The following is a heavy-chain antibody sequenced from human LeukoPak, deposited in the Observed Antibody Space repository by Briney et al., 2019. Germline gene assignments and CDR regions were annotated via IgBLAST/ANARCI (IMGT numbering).Heavy chain of an antibody. CDR1: GYTFTSYG. J-gene: IGHJ4*02. CDR3: ARREVAAAPSDY. CDR2: ISAYNGNT. Sequence: ASVKVSCKASGYTFTSYGISWVRQAPGQGLEWMGWISAYNGNTNYAQKLQGRVAITADKSTSTAYMELSSLRSEDTAVYYCARREVAAAPSDYWGQGTLVTVSS. D-gene: IGHD6-13*01. V-gene: IGHV1-18*01.